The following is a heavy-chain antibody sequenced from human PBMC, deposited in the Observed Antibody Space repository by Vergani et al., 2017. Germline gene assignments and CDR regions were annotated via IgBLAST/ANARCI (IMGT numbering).Heavy chain of an antibody. D-gene: IGHD6-19*01. J-gene: IGHJ4*02. Sequence: QLQLQESGSGLVKPSQTLSLTCAVSGGSISSGGYSWSWIRQPPGKGLEWIGYIYHSGSTNYNPSLKSRVTISVDKSKNQFSLKLSSVTAADTAVYYCASLSIAVAGTADYWGQGTLVTVSS. V-gene: IGHV4-30-2*01. CDR1: GGSISSGGYS. CDR2: IYHSGST. CDR3: ASLSIAVAGTADY.